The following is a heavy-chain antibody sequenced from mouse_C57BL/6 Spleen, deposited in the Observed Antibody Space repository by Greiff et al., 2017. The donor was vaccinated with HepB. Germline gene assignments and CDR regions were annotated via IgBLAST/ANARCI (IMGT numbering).Heavy chain of an antibody. D-gene: IGHD2-5*01. CDR2: IDPETGGT. J-gene: IGHJ2*01. CDR1: GYTFTDYE. CDR3: TRKSNSYYFDY. Sequence: VQLQQSGAELVRPGASVTLSCKASGYTFTDYEMHWVKQTPVHGLEWIGAIDPETGGTAYNQKFKGKAILTADKSSSTAYMELRSLTSEDSAVYYCTRKSNSYYFDYWGQGTTLTVSS. V-gene: IGHV1-15*01.